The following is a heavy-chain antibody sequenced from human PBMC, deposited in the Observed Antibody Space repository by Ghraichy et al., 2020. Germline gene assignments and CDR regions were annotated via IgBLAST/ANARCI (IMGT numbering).Heavy chain of an antibody. V-gene: IGHV3-30-3*01. CDR2: ISSDGSNI. D-gene: IGHD1-26*01. J-gene: IGHJ4*02. Sequence: LNISCAASGFTLSTYTMHWLRQAPGKGLEWVADISSDGSNIYYADSVKGRFTISRDNSKNTLYLQLNNLTTEDTAVYFCARPHSGSYYPFAFWGQGTLVTVSS. CDR3: ARPHSGSYYPFAF. CDR1: GFTLSTYT.